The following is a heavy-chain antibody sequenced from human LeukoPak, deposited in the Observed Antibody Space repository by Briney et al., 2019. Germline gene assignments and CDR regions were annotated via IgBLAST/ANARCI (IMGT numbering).Heavy chain of an antibody. CDR2: IFHTGST. Sequence: PSQTLSLTCVVSGDSISSGACSWSWIRQPPGKGLEWIGYIFHTGSTFYNPSLKSRVTISVDNSKSQFSLRLTSVTAADTAVYYCARELWFANAPGSWLDPWGQGTLVTVSS. CDR1: GDSISSGACS. D-gene: IGHD3-10*01. J-gene: IGHJ5*02. V-gene: IGHV4-30-2*01. CDR3: ARELWFANAPGSWLDP.